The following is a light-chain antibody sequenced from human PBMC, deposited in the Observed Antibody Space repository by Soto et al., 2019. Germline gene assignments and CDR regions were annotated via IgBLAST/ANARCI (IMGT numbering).Light chain of an antibody. CDR2: DVS. V-gene: IGLV2-14*03. Sequence: QSVLTQPASVSGSPGQSITISCTGTSSDVGGYNYVSWYQQHAGKAPKLMIYDVSNRPSGVSNRFSGSKSGNTASLTISGLQAEDEADYHCSSYTSSSPYVFGTGTKVTVL. J-gene: IGLJ1*01. CDR3: SSYTSSSPYV. CDR1: SSDVGGYNY.